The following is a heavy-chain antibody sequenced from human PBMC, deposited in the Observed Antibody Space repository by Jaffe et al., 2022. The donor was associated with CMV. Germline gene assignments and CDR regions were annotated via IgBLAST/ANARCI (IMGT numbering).Heavy chain of an antibody. Sequence: EVQLVQSGAEVKKPGESLKISCKGSGYSFTSYWIGWVRQMPGKGLEWMGIIYPGDSDTRYSPSFQGQVTISADKSISTAYLQWSSLKASDTAMYYCARLAVAADMVRGVIINFGGSVFDYWGQGTLVTVSS. V-gene: IGHV5-51*01. D-gene: IGHD3-10*01. CDR1: GYSFTSYW. CDR2: IYPGDSDT. J-gene: IGHJ4*02. CDR3: ARLAVAADMVRGVIINFGGSVFDY.